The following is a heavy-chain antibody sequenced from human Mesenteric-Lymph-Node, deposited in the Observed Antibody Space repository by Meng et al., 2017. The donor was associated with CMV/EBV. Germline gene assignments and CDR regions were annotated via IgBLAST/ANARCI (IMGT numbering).Heavy chain of an antibody. CDR2: IYYSGST. J-gene: IGHJ4*02. D-gene: IGHD5-18*01. Sequence: VSGASISSGAYYWSWIRQHPGKDLEWIGYIYYSGSTYYNPSLKSRLSISIDTTKNHFSLQLTSVTAADTAVYYCARDSSYGYGTFDYWGQGTLVTVSS. CDR1: GASISSGAYY. CDR3: ARDSSYGYGTFDY. V-gene: IGHV4-31*02.